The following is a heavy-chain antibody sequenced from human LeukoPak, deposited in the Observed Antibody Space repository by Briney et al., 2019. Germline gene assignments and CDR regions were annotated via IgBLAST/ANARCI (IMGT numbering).Heavy chain of an antibody. CDR2: IIPIFGTA. CDR1: GGTFSSYA. D-gene: IGHD3-22*01. V-gene: IGHV1-69*05. CDR3: ASHYYDGSGSYFRFDP. Sequence: SVKVSCKASGGTFSSYAISWVRQAPGQGLEWMGGIIPIFGTANYAQKFQGRVTITTDESTSTAYMELSSLRSEDTAVYYCASHYYDGSGSYFRFDPWGQGTLVTVSS. J-gene: IGHJ5*02.